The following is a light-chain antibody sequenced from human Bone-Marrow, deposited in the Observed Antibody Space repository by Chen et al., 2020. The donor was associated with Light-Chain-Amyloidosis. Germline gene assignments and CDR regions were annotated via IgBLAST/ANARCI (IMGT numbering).Light chain of an antibody. CDR2: AAR. Sequence: IQMTQSPSSLSASVGDRVSLTCRASRPISFFLAWYQQKPGRLPRPLIYAARTLQSGVPSRFSGSTSGTDFTLTISSLQPEDVATYYCQNYYSAPFTFGPGTKVDIK. J-gene: IGKJ3*01. CDR3: QNYYSAPFT. CDR1: RPISFF. V-gene: IGKV1-27*01.